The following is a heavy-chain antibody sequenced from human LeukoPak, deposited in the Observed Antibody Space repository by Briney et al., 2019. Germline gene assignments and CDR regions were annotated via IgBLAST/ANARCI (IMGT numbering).Heavy chain of an antibody. Sequence: SETLSLTCTVSGGSISSYYWSWIRQPPGKGLEWIGYIYYSGSTNYNPSLKSRVTISVDTSKNQFSLKLSSVTAADTAVYYCAKHRGYYDTRGAFDIWGQGTMVTVSS. J-gene: IGHJ3*02. V-gene: IGHV4-59*08. CDR1: GGSISSYY. CDR3: AKHRGYYDTRGAFDI. CDR2: IYYSGST. D-gene: IGHD3-22*01.